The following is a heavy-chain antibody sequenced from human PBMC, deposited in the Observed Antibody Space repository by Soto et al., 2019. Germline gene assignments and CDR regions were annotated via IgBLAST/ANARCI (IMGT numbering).Heavy chain of an antibody. CDR2: IYYTGIT. J-gene: IGHJ4*02. V-gene: IGHV4-59*01. CDR1: GGSISSYY. D-gene: IGHD3-10*01. CDR3: ASSPGYYFDY. Sequence: ETLSLTCTVSGGSISSYYWSWIRQPPGKGLEWIGYIYYTGITNYNPSLKSRVIISVDTSKNQFSLKLSSVTAADTAVYYCASSPGYYFDYWGQGTLVTVSS.